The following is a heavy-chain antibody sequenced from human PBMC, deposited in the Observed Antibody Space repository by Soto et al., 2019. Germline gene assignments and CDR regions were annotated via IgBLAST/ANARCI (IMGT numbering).Heavy chain of an antibody. V-gene: IGHV3-23*01. D-gene: IGHD3-22*01. CDR2: ISGRGGST. CDR3: AKARTYYYDSIDFDH. CDR1: GFTFSSYA. Sequence: GSLRLSCAASGFTFSSYAMSWVRQAPGKGLEWVSTISGRGGSTYYADSVKGLFTISRDNSKNTLYLQMISLRAEDTAVYYCAKARTYYYDSIDFDHWGQGTLVTVSS. J-gene: IGHJ4*02.